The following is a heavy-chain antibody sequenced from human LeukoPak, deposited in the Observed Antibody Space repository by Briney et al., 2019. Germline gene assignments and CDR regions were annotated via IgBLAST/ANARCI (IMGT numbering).Heavy chain of an antibody. CDR2: INPSGGST. J-gene: IGHJ4*02. CDR1: GYTFTNYD. Sequence: ASVKVSCKASGYTFTNYDINWVRLAPGQGFEWMGTINPSGGSTRYAQKFQGRVTMTRDMSTSTVYMELSSLRSEDPAVYYCARDALRLGELSLSFDYWGQGTLVTVSS. CDR3: ARDALRLGELSLSFDY. D-gene: IGHD3-16*02. V-gene: IGHV1-46*01.